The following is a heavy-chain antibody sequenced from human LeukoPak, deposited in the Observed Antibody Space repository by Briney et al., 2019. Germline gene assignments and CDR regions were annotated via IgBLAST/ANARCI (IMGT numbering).Heavy chain of an antibody. J-gene: IGHJ5*02. D-gene: IGHD2-2*01. V-gene: IGHV1-24*01. CDR1: GNTLTELS. CDR3: TTRPNVPAADYNWFDP. CDR2: FDPENGEI. Sequence: ASVKVSCKVSGNTLTELSMHWVRQAPGKGLEWMGGFDPENGEIIYAQNFQGRVTMTEDTSTDTAYMELSSLRSEDSAVYYCTTRPNVPAADYNWFDPWGQGTLVTVSS.